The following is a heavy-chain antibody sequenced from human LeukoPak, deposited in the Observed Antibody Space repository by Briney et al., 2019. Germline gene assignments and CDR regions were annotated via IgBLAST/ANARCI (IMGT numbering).Heavy chain of an antibody. J-gene: IGHJ5*02. CDR1: GGTFSSYA. CDR2: IIPIFGTA. CDR3: ARDSGSQGWFDP. Sequence: SSVKVSCKASGGTFSSYAISWVRQAPGQGLEWMGGIIPIFGTANYGQKFQGRVTITADESTSTAYMELSSLRSEDTAVHYCARDSGSQGWFDPWGQGTLVTVSS. V-gene: IGHV1-69*13.